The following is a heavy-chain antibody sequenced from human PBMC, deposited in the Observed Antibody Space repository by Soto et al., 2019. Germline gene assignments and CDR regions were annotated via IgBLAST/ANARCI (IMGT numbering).Heavy chain of an antibody. V-gene: IGHV3-48*01. CDR2: ISSSSSTI. CDR3: ARDQLGYCSGGSCYGRSLDAFDI. D-gene: IGHD2-15*01. J-gene: IGHJ3*02. Sequence: GGSLRLSCAASGFTFSSYSMNWVRQAPGKGLEWVSYISSSSSTIYYADSVKGRFTISEDNAKNSLYLQMNSLRAEDTAGYYCARDQLGYCSGGSCYGRSLDAFDIWGQGTMVTVSS. CDR1: GFTFSSYS.